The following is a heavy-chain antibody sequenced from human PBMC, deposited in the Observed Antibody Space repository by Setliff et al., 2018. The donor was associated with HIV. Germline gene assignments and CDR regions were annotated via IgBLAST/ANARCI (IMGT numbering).Heavy chain of an antibody. CDR3: AKDVCSGAYCYAYYYYGMDV. CDR2: IRYDGSQK. J-gene: IGHJ6*02. CDR1: VFTFNNYG. Sequence: LRLSCAASVFTFNNYGMNWVRQAPGKGLEWVAFIRYDGSQKYYVDSVKGRFTISRGNSKNTLYLQMNSLRVEDTAVYYCAKDVCSGAYCYAYYYYGMDVWGQGTMVTVSS. V-gene: IGHV3-30*02. D-gene: IGHD2-15*01.